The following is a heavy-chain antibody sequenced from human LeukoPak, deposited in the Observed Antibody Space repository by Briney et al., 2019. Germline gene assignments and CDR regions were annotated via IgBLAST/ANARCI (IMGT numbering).Heavy chain of an antibody. D-gene: IGHD3-22*01. J-gene: IGHJ4*02. CDR3: ARDPDYYDSSGALDY. Sequence: ASVKVSRKASGYTFTSYAMHWVRQAPGQRLEWMGWINAGNGNTKYSQEFQGRVTITRDTSASTAYMELSSLRSEDMAVYYCARDPDYYDSSGALDYWGQGTLVTVSS. CDR1: GYTFTSYA. CDR2: INAGNGNT. V-gene: IGHV1-3*03.